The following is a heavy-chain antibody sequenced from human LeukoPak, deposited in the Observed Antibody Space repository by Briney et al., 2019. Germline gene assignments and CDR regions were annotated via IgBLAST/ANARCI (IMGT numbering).Heavy chain of an antibody. Sequence: GDSLRLSCAASGFTFTKYWMTWVRQAPGKGLEWVSAISGSGGSTYYADSVKGRFTISRDNSKNTLYLQMNSLRAEDTAVYYCARGSLKSPFDYWGQGTLVTVSS. CDR1: GFTFTKYW. CDR3: ARGSLKSPFDY. J-gene: IGHJ4*02. CDR2: ISGSGGST. V-gene: IGHV3-23*01.